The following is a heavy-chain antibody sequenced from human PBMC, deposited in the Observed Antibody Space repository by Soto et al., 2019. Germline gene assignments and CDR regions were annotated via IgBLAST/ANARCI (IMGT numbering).Heavy chain of an antibody. CDR2: IIPIFGTA. CDR1: GGTFSSYA. CDR3: ARGGGGAEYYYYGMDV. Sequence: ASVKVSCKASGGTFSSYAISWVRQAPGQGLEWMGGIIPIFGTANYAQKFQGRVTITADESTSTAYMELSSLRSEDTAVYYCARGGGGAEYYYYGMDVWGQGTTVTV. J-gene: IGHJ6*02. V-gene: IGHV1-69*13. D-gene: IGHD3-10*01.